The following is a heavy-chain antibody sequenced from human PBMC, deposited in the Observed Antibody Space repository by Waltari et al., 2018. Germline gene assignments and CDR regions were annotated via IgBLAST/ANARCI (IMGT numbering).Heavy chain of an antibody. J-gene: IGHJ4*02. CDR3: AKEGRTSSQFDY. CDR2: ITGDGGSI. CDR1: GFRFDDYT. V-gene: IGHV3-43*01. Sequence: EVQLVESGGVVVQPGRSLRLSCAASGFRFDDYTMHWVRLAPGRRREWVSLITGDGGSIFYADSVKGRFSISRDNSKDSLYLQMNSLRNEDTALYYCAKEGRTSSQFDYWGQGTLVTVSS.